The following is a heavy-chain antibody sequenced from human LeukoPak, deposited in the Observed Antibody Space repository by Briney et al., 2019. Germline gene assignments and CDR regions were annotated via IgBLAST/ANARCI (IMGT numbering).Heavy chain of an antibody. CDR3: ARGLTDWGTYQVPDY. Sequence: ASVKVSCRASGYTFTSYGISWVRQAPGQGLEWMGWINPNSGDTNYSHKFQGRVTMTRDTSFSTAYMELSRLRSDDTALYYCARGLTDWGTYQVPDYWGQGTLVTVSS. V-gene: IGHV1-2*07. D-gene: IGHD3-16*02. J-gene: IGHJ4*02. CDR1: GYTFTSYG. CDR2: INPNSGDT.